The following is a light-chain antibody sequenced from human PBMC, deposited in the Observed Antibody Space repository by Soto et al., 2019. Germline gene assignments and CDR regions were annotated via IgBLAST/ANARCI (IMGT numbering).Light chain of an antibody. CDR3: QQLKSYPLS. CDR2: AAS. Sequence: DIQLTQSPSFLSASVGDRVTITCRTSQDISSYLAWYQQKPGKAPQLLISAASTLQSGVPSRFSGSGSGTEFTLTISSLQPEDFATYYCQQLKSYPLSFGGGPNVEI. V-gene: IGKV1-9*01. J-gene: IGKJ4*01. CDR1: QDISSY.